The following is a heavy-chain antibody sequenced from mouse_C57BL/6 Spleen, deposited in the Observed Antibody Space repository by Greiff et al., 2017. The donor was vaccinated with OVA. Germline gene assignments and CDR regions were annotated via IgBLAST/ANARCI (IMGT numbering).Heavy chain of an antibody. V-gene: IGHV1-61*01. D-gene: IGHD2-3*01. CDR1: GYTFTSYW. CDR3: AREGDGYYYAMDY. Sequence: QVQLQQPGAELVRPGSSVKLSCKASGYTFTSYWMDWVKQRPGQGLEWIGNIYPSDSETHYNQKFKDKATLTVDKSSSTAYMQLSSLTSEDSAVYYGAREGDGYYYAMDYWGQGTSVTVSS. J-gene: IGHJ4*01. CDR2: IYPSDSET.